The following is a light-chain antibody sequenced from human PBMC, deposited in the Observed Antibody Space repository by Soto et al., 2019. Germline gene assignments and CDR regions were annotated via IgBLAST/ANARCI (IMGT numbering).Light chain of an antibody. CDR1: SGHNSYA. J-gene: IGLJ2*01. V-gene: IGLV4-69*01. CDR2: LNSDGSH. Sequence: QLVLTQSPSASASLGASVKLTCTLSSGHNSYAIAWHQQQPEKGPRYLMNLNSDGSHSKGDGIPDRFSGSSSGAERYLTISSLQSEDEADYYCQTWGTGIHVFGGGTKLTVL. CDR3: QTWGTGIHV.